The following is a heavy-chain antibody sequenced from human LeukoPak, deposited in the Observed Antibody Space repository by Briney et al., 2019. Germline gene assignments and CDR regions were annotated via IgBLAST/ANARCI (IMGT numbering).Heavy chain of an antibody. CDR2: IKQDGSEK. CDR3: ARYGWAMVRGVLDEFDY. J-gene: IGHJ4*02. V-gene: IGHV3-7*01. D-gene: IGHD3-10*01. Sequence: GGSLRLSCAASGFTFSSYWMSWVRQAPGKGLEWVANIKQDGSEKYYVDSVKGRFTISRDNAKNSLYLQMNSLRAEDTAVYYCARYGWAMVRGVLDEFDYWGQGTLVTVSS. CDR1: GFTFSSYW.